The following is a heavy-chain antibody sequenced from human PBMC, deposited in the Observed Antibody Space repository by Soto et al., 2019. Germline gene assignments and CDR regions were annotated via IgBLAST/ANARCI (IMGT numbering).Heavy chain of an antibody. CDR3: AREYCSSTSCYGTNWFDP. V-gene: IGHV3-66*01. Sequence: GGSLRLSCAASGFTVSSNYMSWVRQAPGKGLEWVSVIYSGGSTYYADSVKGRFTISRDNSKNTLYLQMNSLRAEDTAVYYCAREYCSSTSCYGTNWFDPWGQGTLVTVSS. CDR1: GFTVSSNY. J-gene: IGHJ5*02. CDR2: IYSGGST. D-gene: IGHD2-2*01.